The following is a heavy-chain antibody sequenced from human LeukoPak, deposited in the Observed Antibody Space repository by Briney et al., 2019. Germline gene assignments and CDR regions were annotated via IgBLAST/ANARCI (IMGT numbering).Heavy chain of an antibody. CDR1: GFDFSPYE. D-gene: IGHD6-19*01. CDR3: ATLSVAGPGVDF. V-gene: IGHV3-48*03. CDR2: ISSGGING. Sequence: GGSLRLSCAGSGFDFSPYEMNWVRQAPGKGLEWVSEISSGGINGYYTDSVRGRFTISRDNAENSLYLQMKSLRADDTAVYYCATLSVAGPGVDFWGQGTLVTVSS. J-gene: IGHJ4*02.